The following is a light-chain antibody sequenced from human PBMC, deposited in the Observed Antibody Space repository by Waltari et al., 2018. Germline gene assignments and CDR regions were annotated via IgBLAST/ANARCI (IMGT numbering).Light chain of an antibody. CDR2: GAS. Sequence: EIVMTQSPATLSVSPGERATLPCRASQSVSSNLAWYQQKPGQAPRLLIYGASTRATGIPVRFSGSGSGTEFTLTISSLQSEDFAVYYCQQYNNWPPLVTFGQGTRLEIK. CDR1: QSVSSN. CDR3: QQYNNWPPLVT. V-gene: IGKV3-15*01. J-gene: IGKJ5*01.